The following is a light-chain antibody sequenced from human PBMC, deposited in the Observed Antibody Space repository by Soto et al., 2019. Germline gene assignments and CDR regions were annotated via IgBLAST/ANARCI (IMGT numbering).Light chain of an antibody. CDR2: EVS. V-gene: IGLV2-18*02. CDR1: SSDVGSYNR. CDR3: SSYTSNNNYV. Sequence: QSALTQPPSVSGSPGQSVTISCTGTSSDVGSYNRVSWYQQPPGTAPKLMIYEVSNRPSGVPDRFSGSKSGNTASLAISWLQAEDEADYYCSSYTSNNNYVFGTGTKLTVL. J-gene: IGLJ1*01.